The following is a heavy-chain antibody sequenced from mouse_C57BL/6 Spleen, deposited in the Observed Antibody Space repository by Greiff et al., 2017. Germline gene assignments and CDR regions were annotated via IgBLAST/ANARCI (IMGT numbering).Heavy chain of an antibody. CDR2: INPSSGHT. CDR3: ARSLYYDYDQAWFAY. D-gene: IGHD2-4*01. Sequence: QVQLKESGAELARPGASVKMSCKASGYTFTSYTMHWVKQRPGQGLEWIGYINPSSGHTKYNQKFKDKATLTADKSSSTAYMQLSSLTSEDSAVYYCARSLYYDYDQAWFAYWGQGTLVTVSA. CDR1: GYTFTSYT. V-gene: IGHV1-4*01. J-gene: IGHJ3*01.